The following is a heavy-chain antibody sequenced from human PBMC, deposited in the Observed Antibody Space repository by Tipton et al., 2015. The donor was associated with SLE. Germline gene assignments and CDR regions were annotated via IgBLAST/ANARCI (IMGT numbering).Heavy chain of an antibody. J-gene: IGHJ4*02. V-gene: IGHV4-59*01. CDR2: IYYSGST. CDR1: GGSISSYY. D-gene: IGHD6-13*01. Sequence: GLVKPSETLSLTCTVSGGSISSYYWTWIRQPPGKGLEWIGYIYYSGSTNYNPSLKSRVTISVDTSKNQFSLKLSSVTAADTAVYYRARVLAAGLFEYWGQGTLVIVSS. CDR3: ARVLAAGLFEY.